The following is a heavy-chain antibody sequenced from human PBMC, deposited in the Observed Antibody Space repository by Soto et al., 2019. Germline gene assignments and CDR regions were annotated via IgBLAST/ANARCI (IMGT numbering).Heavy chain of an antibody. CDR1: GYTFTSYA. J-gene: IGHJ5*02. CDR2: INAGNGNT. V-gene: IGHV1-3*01. CDR3: ARDCDYSSCWNNWFDP. Sequence: ASVKVSCKASGYTFTSYAMHWVRQAPGQRLEWMGWINAGNGNTKYSQKFQGRVTITRDTSASTAYMELSSLRSEDTAVYFCARDCDYSSCWNNWFDPWGQGTLVTVSS. D-gene: IGHD6-19*01.